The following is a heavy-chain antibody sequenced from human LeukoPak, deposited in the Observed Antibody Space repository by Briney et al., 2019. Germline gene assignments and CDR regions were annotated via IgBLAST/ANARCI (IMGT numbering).Heavy chain of an antibody. V-gene: IGHV4-38-2*02. CDR1: GGSISSYY. D-gene: IGHD6-19*01. J-gene: IGHJ4*02. Sequence: PSETLSLTCTVSGGSISSYYWSWIRQPPGKGLEWIGSIYHSGSTYYNPSLKSRVTISVDTSKNQFSLKLSSVTAADTAVYYCARDIPSWLVKGGTFDYWGQGTLVTVSS. CDR3: ARDIPSWLVKGGTFDY. CDR2: IYHSGST.